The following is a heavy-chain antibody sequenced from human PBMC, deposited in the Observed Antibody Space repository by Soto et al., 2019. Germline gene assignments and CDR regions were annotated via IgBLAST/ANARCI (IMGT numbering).Heavy chain of an antibody. CDR2: IYSGGST. Sequence: GGSLRLSCAASGFTFNNYALSWVRQAPGKGLEWVSVIYSGGSTYYADSVKGRFTISRDNSKNTLYLQMNSLRAEDTAVYYCARGRQLGSVFDYWGQGTLVTVSS. V-gene: IGHV3-66*01. J-gene: IGHJ4*02. D-gene: IGHD6-6*01. CDR1: GFTFNNYA. CDR3: ARGRQLGSVFDY.